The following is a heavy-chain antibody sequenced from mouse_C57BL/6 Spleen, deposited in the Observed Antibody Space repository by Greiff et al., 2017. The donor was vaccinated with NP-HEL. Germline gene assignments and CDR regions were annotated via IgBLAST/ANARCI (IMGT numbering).Heavy chain of an antibody. Sequence: VQRVESGAELVRPGASVTLSCKASGYTFTDYEMHWVKQTPVHGLEWIGAIDPETGGTAYNQKFKGKAILTADTSSSTASMEPRSLTSEDSAVYYSTTAYYSKGWFAYWGQGTLVTVSA. V-gene: IGHV1-15*01. CDR2: IDPETGGT. J-gene: IGHJ3*01. CDR3: TTAYYSKGWFAY. CDR1: GYTFTDYE. D-gene: IGHD2-5*01.